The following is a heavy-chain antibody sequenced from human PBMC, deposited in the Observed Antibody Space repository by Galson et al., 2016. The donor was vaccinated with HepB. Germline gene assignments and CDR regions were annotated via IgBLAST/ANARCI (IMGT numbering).Heavy chain of an antibody. CDR3: ARYMEPHRYWLDP. J-gene: IGHJ5*02. Sequence: SLRLSCAASGFDFSSYGMHWVRQAPGRGLEWVGVIWYDGTNKYYADAVKGRFTITRDSSTDKLYLQMDSLRAEDTADYFCARYMEPHRYWLDPWGRGTLVTVSS. CDR2: IWYDGTNK. CDR1: GFDFSSYG. V-gene: IGHV3-33*01. D-gene: IGHD1-26*01.